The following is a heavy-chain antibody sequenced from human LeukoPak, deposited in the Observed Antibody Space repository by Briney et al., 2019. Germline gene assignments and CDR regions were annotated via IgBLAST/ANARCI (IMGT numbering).Heavy chain of an antibody. V-gene: IGHV3-48*01. CDR3: ARAKITIFDYFDY. J-gene: IGHJ4*02. CDR2: ISSSSSTI. CDR1: GFTFSSYS. D-gene: IGHD3-9*01. Sequence: PGGSLRLSCAASGFTFSSYSMNWVRQAPGKGLEWVSYISSSSSTIYYADSVKDRFTISRDNAKNSLYLQMNSLRAEDTAVYYCARAKITIFDYFDYWGQGTLVTVSS.